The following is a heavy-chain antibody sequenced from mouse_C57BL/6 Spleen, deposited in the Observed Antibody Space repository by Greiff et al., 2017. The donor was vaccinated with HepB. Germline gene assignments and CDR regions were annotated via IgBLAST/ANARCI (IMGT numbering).Heavy chain of an antibody. D-gene: IGHD2-3*01. CDR3: ARPFDGYLYYFDY. V-gene: IGHV5-17*01. Sequence: EVNLVESGGGLVKPGGSLKLSCAASGFTFSDYGMHWVRQAPEKGLEWVAYISSGSSTIYYADTVKGRFTISRDNAKNTLFLQMTSLRSEDTAMYYCARPFDGYLYYFDYWGQGTTLTVSS. CDR1: GFTFSDYG. CDR2: ISSGSSTI. J-gene: IGHJ2*01.